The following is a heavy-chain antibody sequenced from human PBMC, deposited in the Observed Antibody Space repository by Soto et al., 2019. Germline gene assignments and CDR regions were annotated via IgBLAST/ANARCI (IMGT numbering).Heavy chain of an antibody. CDR2: IKQDGSEK. J-gene: IGHJ5*02. V-gene: IGHV3-7*01. CDR1: GFTFSSYW. Sequence: ESGGGLVQPGGSLRLSCAASGFTFSSYWMSWVRQAPGKGLEWVANIKQDGSEKYYVDSVKGRFTISRDNAKNSLYLQMNSLRAEDTAVYYCARVSVMIVVVTSLTNWFDPWGQGTLVTVSS. CDR3: ARVSVMIVVVTSLTNWFDP. D-gene: IGHD3-22*01.